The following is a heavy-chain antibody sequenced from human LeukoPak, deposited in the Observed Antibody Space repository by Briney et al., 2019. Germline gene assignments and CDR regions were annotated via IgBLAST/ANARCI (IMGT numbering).Heavy chain of an antibody. D-gene: IGHD3-10*01. CDR2: ISAYNGNT. CDR1: GYTFTSYG. J-gene: IGHJ4*02. CDR3: ARPARRGGPPYYFDY. V-gene: IGHV1-18*01. Sequence: ASVKVSCKASGYTFTSYGISWVRQAPGQGLEWMGWISAYNGNTNYAQKLQGRVTMTTDTSTSTAYMELRSLRSDDAAVYYCARPARRGGPPYYFDYWGQGTLVTVSS.